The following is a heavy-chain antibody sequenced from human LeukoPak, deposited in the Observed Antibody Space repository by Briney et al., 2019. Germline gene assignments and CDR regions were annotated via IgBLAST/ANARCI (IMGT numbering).Heavy chain of an antibody. CDR2: ISGSGGST. V-gene: IGHV3-23*01. Sequence: GGSLRLSCAASGFTFSTYNMTWVRQAPGKGLEWVSAISGSGGSTYYADSVKGRFTISRDNSKNTLFLQMNSLRAEDTAVYYCAKRRGLELLYYYYMDVWGKGTTVTVSS. J-gene: IGHJ6*03. D-gene: IGHD1-7*01. CDR1: GFTFSTYN. CDR3: AKRRGLELLYYYYMDV.